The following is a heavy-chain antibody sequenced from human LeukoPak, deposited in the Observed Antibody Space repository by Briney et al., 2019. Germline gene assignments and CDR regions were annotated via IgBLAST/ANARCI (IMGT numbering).Heavy chain of an antibody. V-gene: IGHV4-34*01. CDR1: GGSFSGYY. Sequence: SETLSLTCAVYGGSFSGYYWSLIRQPPGKGLEWIGEINHSGSTNYNPSLKSRVTISVDTSKNQFSLKLSSVTAADTAVYYCARTARLRWYHFDYWGQGTLVTVSS. J-gene: IGHJ4*02. D-gene: IGHD4-17*01. CDR2: INHSGST. CDR3: ARTARLRWYHFDY.